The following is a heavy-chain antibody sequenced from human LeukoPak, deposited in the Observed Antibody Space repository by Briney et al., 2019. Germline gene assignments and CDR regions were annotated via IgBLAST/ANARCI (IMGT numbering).Heavy chain of an antibody. CDR3: AKDRGLWSPFYYFDY. CDR1: GFTFSSYG. D-gene: IGHD5-18*01. J-gene: IGHJ4*02. V-gene: IGHV3-30*18. Sequence: GGSLRLSCAASGFTFSSYGMHWVRQAPGKGLEWVAIISYDGSKKFYADSVKGRFTISRDNSKTTWWLQMNIVRPENTAMYYCAKDRGLWSPFYYFDYWGQGNLVTVSS. CDR2: ISYDGSKK.